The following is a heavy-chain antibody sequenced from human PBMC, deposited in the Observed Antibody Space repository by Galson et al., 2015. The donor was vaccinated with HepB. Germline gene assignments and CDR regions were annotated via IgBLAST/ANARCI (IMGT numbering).Heavy chain of an antibody. CDR2: IKQDGSEK. J-gene: IGHJ3*02. CDR3: ARAGYSSSWYRKDAFDI. CDR1: GFTFSSYW. V-gene: IGHV3-7*03. D-gene: IGHD6-13*01. Sequence: SLRLSCAASGFTFSSYWMSWVRQAPGKGLEWVANIKQDGSEKYYVDSVKGRFTISRDNAKNSLYLQMNSLRAEDTAVYYCARAGYSSSWYRKDAFDIWGQGTMGTVSS.